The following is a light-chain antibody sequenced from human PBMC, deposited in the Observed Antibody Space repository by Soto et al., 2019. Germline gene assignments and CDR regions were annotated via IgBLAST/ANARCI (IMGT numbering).Light chain of an antibody. V-gene: IGKV3-15*01. CDR1: QSVGTK. Sequence: IVMTQSPATLSVSPGERANLSCRASQSVGTKLAWYQQTPGQAPRLLIYGASNRATGFPARISGSVSGTEFTLTIASLQSEDFAVYYCQQYSSGLWTFGQGTKVEIK. CDR2: GAS. J-gene: IGKJ1*01. CDR3: QQYSSGLWT.